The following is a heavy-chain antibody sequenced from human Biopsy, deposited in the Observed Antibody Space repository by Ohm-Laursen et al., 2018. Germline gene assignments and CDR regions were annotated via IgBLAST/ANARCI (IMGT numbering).Heavy chain of an antibody. CDR1: GFRFDDYA. CDR2: ISWSSGTI. V-gene: IGHV3-9*01. CDR3: VKSAYSSGFWEASDY. D-gene: IGHD6-19*01. J-gene: IGHJ4*02. Sequence: LSLTCASSGFRFDDYAMQWVRQAPGKGLEWVSGISWSSGTIGYADSVKGRFTVSRDNAKNSLFLQMNSLRVEDTALYYCVKSAYSSGFWEASDYWGQGTLVTVSS.